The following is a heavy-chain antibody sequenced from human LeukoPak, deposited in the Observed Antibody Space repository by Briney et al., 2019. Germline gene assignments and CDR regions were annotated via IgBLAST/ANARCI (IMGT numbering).Heavy chain of an antibody. CDR2: INPNSGGT. CDR1: GYTFTGYY. Sequence: GASVKVSCKTSGYTFTGYYMHWVRQAPGQGLEWMGWINPNSGGTNYAQKFQGRVTMTRDTSISTAYMELSRLRSDDTAVYYCARVMRRGDYGNGYWGRGTLVTVSS. CDR3: ARVMRRGDYGNGY. J-gene: IGHJ4*02. V-gene: IGHV1-2*02. D-gene: IGHD4-17*01.